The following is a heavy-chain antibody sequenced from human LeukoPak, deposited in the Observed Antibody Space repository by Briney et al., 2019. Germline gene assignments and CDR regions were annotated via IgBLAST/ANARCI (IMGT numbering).Heavy chain of an antibody. D-gene: IGHD2-2*01. V-gene: IGHV4-39*07. CDR3: ARSGPAAGRPDAFDI. CDR2: IYYSGIT. Sequence: SETLSLTCTLSGGSISSSSFYWGWIRQPPGKGLECIGTIYYSGITYYNSSLKSRVTISVDTSKNQFSLKLSSVTAADTAVYFCARSGPAAGRPDAFDIWGQGQWSPSLQ. J-gene: IGHJ3*02. CDR1: GGSISSSSFY.